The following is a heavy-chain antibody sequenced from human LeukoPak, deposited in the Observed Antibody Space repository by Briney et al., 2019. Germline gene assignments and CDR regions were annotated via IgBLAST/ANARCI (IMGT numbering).Heavy chain of an antibody. Sequence: PGGSLRLSCAASGFTFSSYAMSWVHQAPGKGLEWVSAISGSGGSTYYADSVKGRFTISRDNSKNTLYLQMNSLRAEDTAVYYCAKGVVGAISFDYWGPGTLVTVPS. D-gene: IGHD1-26*01. CDR3: AKGVVGAISFDY. V-gene: IGHV3-23*01. CDR2: ISGSGGST. CDR1: GFTFSSYA. J-gene: IGHJ4*02.